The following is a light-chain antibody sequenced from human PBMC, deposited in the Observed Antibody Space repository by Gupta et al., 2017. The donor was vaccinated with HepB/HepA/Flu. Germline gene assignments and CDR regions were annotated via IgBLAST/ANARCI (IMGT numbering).Light chain of an antibody. CDR3: HQYGASPRT. Sequence: EIVLTQSPGTLSLSPGERATLSCRASQSLSGSLLAWYQQKPGQAPRLLTYGASSRANGLPDRFNGSGSGTDFTLTINRLEPEDFAVYFRHQYGASPRTFGQGTKVEIK. V-gene: IGKV3-20*01. J-gene: IGKJ1*01. CDR1: QSLSGSL. CDR2: GAS.